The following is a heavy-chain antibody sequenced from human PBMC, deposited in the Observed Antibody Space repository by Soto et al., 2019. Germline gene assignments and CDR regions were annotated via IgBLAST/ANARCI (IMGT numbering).Heavy chain of an antibody. CDR3: AREHIVVVTASYNWFDP. V-gene: IGHV1-69*06. CDR1: GVTLSSYA. D-gene: IGHD2-21*02. CDR2: IIPVFGTE. Sequence: SVKVSCKASGVTLSSYAISWVRQAPGQGLEWMGGIIPVFGTENYAQKFQGRVTITADKSTSTAYMELSSLRSEDTAVYYCAREHIVVVTASYNWFDPWGQGTLVTVSS. J-gene: IGHJ5*02.